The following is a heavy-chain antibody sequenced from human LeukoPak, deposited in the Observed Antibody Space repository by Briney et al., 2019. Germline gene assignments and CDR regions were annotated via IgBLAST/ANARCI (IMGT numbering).Heavy chain of an antibody. V-gene: IGHV3-23*01. J-gene: IGHJ3*02. CDR1: GFTFSSYS. Sequence: GGSLRLSCAASGFTFSSYSMNWVRQAPGKGLEWVSAISGSGGSTYYADSVKGRFTISRDNSKNTLYLQMDSLRAEDTAVYYCATRIRGSSGWGAFDIWGQGTMVTVSS. CDR2: ISGSGGST. CDR3: ATRIRGSSGWGAFDI. D-gene: IGHD6-19*01.